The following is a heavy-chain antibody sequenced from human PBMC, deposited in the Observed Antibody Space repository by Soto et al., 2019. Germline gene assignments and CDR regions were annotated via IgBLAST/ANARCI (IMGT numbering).Heavy chain of an antibody. CDR2: IYYSGST. D-gene: IGHD3-16*02. V-gene: IGHV4-39*01. J-gene: IGHJ1*01. Sequence: QLQLQESGPGLVKPSETLSLTCTVSGGSISSRSYYWGWIRQPPGKGLEWIGSIYYSGSTYYNPSLKGRVIISVDTSKNPCSLKLSSVTAADTAVYYCASHLSRAEYFQHWGQGTLITVSS. CDR1: GGSISSRSYY. CDR3: ASHLSRAEYFQH.